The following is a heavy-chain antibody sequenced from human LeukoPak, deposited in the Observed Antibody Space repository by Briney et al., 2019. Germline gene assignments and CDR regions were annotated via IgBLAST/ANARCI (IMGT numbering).Heavy chain of an antibody. CDR2: INWNGANT. D-gene: IGHD2-2*01. CDR1: GFFLDEYA. Sequence: GGSLRLSRAAAGFFLDEYAMNWVRQAPGKGPEWVSGINWNGANTGYADSVKGRFTISRDNAKNSLHLQMNNLRAEDTAVSYSPRLQYDTSCYHGALDIWGRGTMVTVSS. CDR3: PRLQYDTSCYHGALDI. V-gene: IGHV3-20*04. J-gene: IGHJ3*02.